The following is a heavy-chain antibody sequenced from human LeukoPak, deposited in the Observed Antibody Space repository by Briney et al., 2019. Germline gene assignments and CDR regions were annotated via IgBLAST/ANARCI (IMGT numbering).Heavy chain of an antibody. D-gene: IGHD3-22*01. CDR2: ISSSGSTI. CDR1: GFTFSDYY. V-gene: IGHV3-11*01. J-gene: IGHJ4*02. Sequence: GGSLRLSCAASGFTFSDYYMSWIRQAPGRGLEWVSYISSSGSTIYYADSVKGRFTISRDNARNSLYLQMNSLRAEDTAVYYCARDFLDYYDSSGYPHGFDYWGEGTLVTVSS. CDR3: ARDFLDYYDSSGYPHGFDY.